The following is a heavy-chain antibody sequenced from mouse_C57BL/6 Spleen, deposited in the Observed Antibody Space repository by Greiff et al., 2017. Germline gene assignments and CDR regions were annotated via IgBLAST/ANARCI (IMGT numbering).Heavy chain of an antibody. D-gene: IGHD2-4*01. CDR2: IYPRSGNT. V-gene: IGHV1-81*01. Sequence: LQESGAELARPGASVKLSCKASGYTFTSYGISWVKQRTGQGLEWIGEIYPRSGNTYYNEKFKGKATLTADKSSSTAYMELRSLTSEDSAVYFCARSDDYCFAYWGQGTLVTVSA. CDR3: ARSDDYCFAY. J-gene: IGHJ3*01. CDR1: GYTFTSYG.